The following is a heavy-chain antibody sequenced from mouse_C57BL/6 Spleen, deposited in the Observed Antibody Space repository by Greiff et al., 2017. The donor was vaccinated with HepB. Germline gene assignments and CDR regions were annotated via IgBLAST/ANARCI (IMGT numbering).Heavy chain of an antibody. J-gene: IGHJ2*01. V-gene: IGHV1-50*01. Sequence: QVQLQQPGAELVKPGASVKLSCKASGYTFTSYWMQWVKQRPGQGLEWIGEIDPSDSYTNYNQKFKGKATLTVDTSSSTAYMQLSSLTSEDSAVYYCARSPFTTVVATDYWGQGTTLTVSS. CDR3: ARSPFTTVVATDY. D-gene: IGHD1-1*01. CDR1: GYTFTSYW. CDR2: IDPSDSYT.